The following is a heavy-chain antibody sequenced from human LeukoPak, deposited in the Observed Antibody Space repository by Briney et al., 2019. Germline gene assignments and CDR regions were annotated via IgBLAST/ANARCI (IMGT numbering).Heavy chain of an antibody. CDR2: IYYSGST. Sequence: PSETLSLTFTVSGGSISSGGYYWSWIRQHPGKGLEWIGYIYYSGSTYYNPSLKSRVTISVDTSKNQFSLKLSSVTAADTAVYYCAREGSFGVVVPASSAFDIWGQGTMVTVSS. J-gene: IGHJ3*02. V-gene: IGHV4-31*03. CDR3: AREGSFGVVVPASSAFDI. D-gene: IGHD2-2*01. CDR1: GGSISSGGYY.